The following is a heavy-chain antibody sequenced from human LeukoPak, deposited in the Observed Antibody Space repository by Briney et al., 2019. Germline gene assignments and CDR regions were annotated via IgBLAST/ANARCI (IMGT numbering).Heavy chain of an antibody. CDR3: ARTSSGWLFDY. CDR1: GGSISSGGYY. CDR2: IYYSGST. J-gene: IGHJ4*02. V-gene: IGHV4-31*03. Sequence: NPSETLSLTCTVSGGSISSGGYYWSWIRQHPGKGLEWIGYIYYSGSTYYNPSLKSRVTISVDTSKNQFSLKLSSVTAADTAVYYCARTSSGWLFDYWGQGTLVAVSS. D-gene: IGHD6-19*01.